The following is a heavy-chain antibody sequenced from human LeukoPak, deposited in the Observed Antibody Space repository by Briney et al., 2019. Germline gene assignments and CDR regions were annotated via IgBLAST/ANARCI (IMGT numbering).Heavy chain of an antibody. Sequence: RASVKVSCKASGGTFSSYAISWVRQAPGQGLEWMGGIIPIFGTANYAQKFQGRVTITADESTSTAYMELSSLRSEDTAVYYCASSAGGCSSTSCYYGYWGQGTLVTVSS. CDR3: ASSAGGCSSTSCYYGY. CDR2: IIPIFGTA. V-gene: IGHV1-69*13. D-gene: IGHD2-2*01. J-gene: IGHJ4*02. CDR1: GGTFSSYA.